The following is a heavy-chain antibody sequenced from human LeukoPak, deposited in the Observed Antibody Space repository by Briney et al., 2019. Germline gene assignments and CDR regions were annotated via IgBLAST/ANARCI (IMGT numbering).Heavy chain of an antibody. J-gene: IGHJ4*02. CDR2: IDHSGST. CDR1: GFTFSSYA. Sequence: GSLRLSCAASGFTFSSYAMSWIRQPPGKGLEWVGQIDHSGSTNYNPSLKSRVTISLDTSKKQFSLKLNSVTAADTAVYYCARRAGAYSHPYDYWGQGTLVTVSS. D-gene: IGHD4/OR15-4a*01. CDR3: ARRAGAYSHPYDY. V-gene: IGHV4-34*01.